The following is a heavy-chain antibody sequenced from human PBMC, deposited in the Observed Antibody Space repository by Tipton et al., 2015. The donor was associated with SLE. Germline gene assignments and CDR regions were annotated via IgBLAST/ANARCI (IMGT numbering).Heavy chain of an antibody. CDR3: VRDKRYFDSPVKY. D-gene: IGHD3-9*01. Sequence: TLSLTCIVSGDSISGSTYYWGWIRQPTGKGLEWIGSISYGGRNYYNPSLKSRVTISEDTPKNQFSLKLTSVTAADTAVYYCVRDKRYFDSPVKYWGQGILVTVSS. CDR1: GDSISGSTYY. J-gene: IGHJ4*02. CDR2: ISYGGRN. V-gene: IGHV4-39*07.